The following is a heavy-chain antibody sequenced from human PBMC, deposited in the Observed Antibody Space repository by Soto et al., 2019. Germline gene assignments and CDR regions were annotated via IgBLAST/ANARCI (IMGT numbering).Heavy chain of an antibody. CDR1: GGTFSSYT. J-gene: IGHJ6*02. CDR3: ARDHIVVVTATPNPLDV. D-gene: IGHD2-21*02. Sequence: QVQLVQSGAEVKKPGSSVKVSCKASGGTFSSYTISWVRQAPGQGLEWMGRIIPILGIANYAQKFQGRVTITEDKSTSTAYMELSSLRSEDTAVYYCARDHIVVVTATPNPLDVWGQGTTVTVSS. CDR2: IIPILGIA. V-gene: IGHV1-69*08.